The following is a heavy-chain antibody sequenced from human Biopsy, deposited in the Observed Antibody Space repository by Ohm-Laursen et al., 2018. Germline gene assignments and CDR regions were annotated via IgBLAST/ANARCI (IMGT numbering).Heavy chain of an antibody. J-gene: IGHJ4*02. CDR2: IYSGGNT. V-gene: IGHV4-61*01. CDR1: GDSLSSGPDN. Sequence: SETLSPTCAVSGDSLSSGPDNWSWIRQPPGQGLEYIGFIYSGGNTNYNPSLQNRVTMSVDTSKNQFSLKLSSVIAADTAVYYCARGRRTSGWPYFANWGQGTLVIVSS. D-gene: IGHD6-19*01. CDR3: ARGRRTSGWPYFAN.